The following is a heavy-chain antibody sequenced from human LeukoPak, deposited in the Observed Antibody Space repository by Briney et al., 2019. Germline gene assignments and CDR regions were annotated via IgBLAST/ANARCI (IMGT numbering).Heavy chain of an antibody. CDR2: ISSSGSTI. CDR3: ARDSGYDFPAPFDP. J-gene: IGHJ5*02. V-gene: IGHV3-48*03. CDR1: GFTFSSYE. D-gene: IGHD5-12*01. Sequence: PGGSLRLSCAASGFTFSSYEMNWVRQAPGKGLEWVSYISSSGSTIYYADSVKGRFTISRDNAKNSLYLQMNSLRAEDTAVYYCARDSGYDFPAPFDPWGQGTLVTVSS.